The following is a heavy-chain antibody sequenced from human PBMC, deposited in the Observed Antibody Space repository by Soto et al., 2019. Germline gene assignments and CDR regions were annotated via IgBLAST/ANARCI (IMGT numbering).Heavy chain of an antibody. CDR3: ASLAGVSYYYYYMDV. D-gene: IGHD2-21*01. Sequence: GGSLRLSCAASGFTFSDYYMSWIRQAPGKGLEWVSYISSSGSTIYYADSVKGRFTISRDNAKNSLYLQMNSLRAEDTAVYYCASLAGVSYYYYYMDVWGKGTTVTVSS. V-gene: IGHV3-11*01. J-gene: IGHJ6*03. CDR1: GFTFSDYY. CDR2: ISSSGSTI.